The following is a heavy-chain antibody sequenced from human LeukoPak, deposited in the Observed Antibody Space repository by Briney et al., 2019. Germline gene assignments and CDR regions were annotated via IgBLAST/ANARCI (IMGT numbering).Heavy chain of an antibody. V-gene: IGHV3-23*01. CDR3: ANNWNLDY. CDR1: GFTFSSYA. J-gene: IGHJ4*02. Sequence: GGSLRLSCAASGFTFSSYAMSWVRQAPGKGLEWVSVISGGGGSTYYADSVKGRFTISRDTSKNTLYLQMNSLGAEDTAVYYCANNWNLDYWGQGTLVTVSS. CDR2: ISGGGGST. D-gene: IGHD1-1*01.